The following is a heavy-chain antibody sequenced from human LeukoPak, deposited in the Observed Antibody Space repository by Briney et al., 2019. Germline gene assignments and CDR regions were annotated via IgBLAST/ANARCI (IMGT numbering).Heavy chain of an antibody. Sequence: PGRFLRLSCAASGFTFSSYGMHWVRQAPGKGLEWVAVIWYDGSNRYYADSVKGRFTISRDNSKNTLYLQMNSLRAEDTAVYYCARDTYDDYVPLDYWGQGTLVTVSS. CDR3: ARDTYDDYVPLDY. J-gene: IGHJ4*02. CDR2: IWYDGSNR. CDR1: GFTFSSYG. D-gene: IGHD4-17*01. V-gene: IGHV3-33*01.